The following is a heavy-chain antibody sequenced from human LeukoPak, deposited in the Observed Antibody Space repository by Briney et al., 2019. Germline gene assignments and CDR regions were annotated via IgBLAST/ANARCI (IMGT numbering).Heavy chain of an antibody. V-gene: IGHV3-7*01. CDR3: ARILWRAPDH. Sequence: PGGSLRLSCAASGFTFSSYWMSWVRQAPGKGLEWVAYIKQDGSEKYYVGSVRGRFTISRDNDKNSLYLQMNSLRVEDMAVYYCARILWRAPDHWGQGTLVTVSS. J-gene: IGHJ4*02. D-gene: IGHD2-21*01. CDR1: GFTFSSYW. CDR2: IKQDGSEK.